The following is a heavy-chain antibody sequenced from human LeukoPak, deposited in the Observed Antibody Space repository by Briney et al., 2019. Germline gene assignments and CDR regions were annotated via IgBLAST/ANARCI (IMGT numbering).Heavy chain of an antibody. CDR1: GFTFSSYG. CDR2: ISYDGSNK. J-gene: IGHJ6*02. CDR3: ARAKPPSITIFGVVITDYGMDV. V-gene: IGHV3-30*03. D-gene: IGHD3-3*01. Sequence: GGSLRLSCAASGFTFSSYGMHWVRQAPGKGLEWVAVISYDGSNKYYADSVKGRFTISRDNSKNTLYLQMNSLRAEDTAVYYCARAKPPSITIFGVVITDYGMDVWGQGTTVTVSS.